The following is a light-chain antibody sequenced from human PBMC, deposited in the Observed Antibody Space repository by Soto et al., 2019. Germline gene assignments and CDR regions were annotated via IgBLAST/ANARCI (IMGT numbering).Light chain of an antibody. CDR1: SSNIGSNY. Sequence: QPVLTQPPSASGTPGQRVTISCSGSSSNIGSNYVFWYQHLPGTAPKLLIYRNNHRPSGVPDRFSASKSGTSASLAISGLRSEDEADYYCAVWDDPLSGRVFGGGTKLTVL. CDR2: RNN. J-gene: IGLJ2*01. V-gene: IGLV1-47*01. CDR3: AVWDDPLSGRV.